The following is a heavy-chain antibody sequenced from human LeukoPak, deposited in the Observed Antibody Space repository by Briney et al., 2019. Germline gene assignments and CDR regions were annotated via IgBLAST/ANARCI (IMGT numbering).Heavy chain of an antibody. CDR3: ARDPPLIAAAGSRYFQH. Sequence: GGSLRLSCAASGFTFSSYWMSWVRQAPGKGLEWVANIKQDGSEKYYVDSVKGRFTISRDNAKNSLYLQMNSLRAEDTAVYYCARDPPLIAAAGSRYFQHWGQGTLVTVSS. D-gene: IGHD6-13*01. J-gene: IGHJ1*01. CDR1: GFTFSSYW. V-gene: IGHV3-7*01. CDR2: IKQDGSEK.